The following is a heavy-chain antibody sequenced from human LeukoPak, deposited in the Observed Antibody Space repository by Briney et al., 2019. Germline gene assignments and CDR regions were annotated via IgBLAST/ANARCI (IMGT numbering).Heavy chain of an antibody. D-gene: IGHD6-6*01. CDR1: GFTFSSYA. Sequence: QPGRSLRLSCATSGFTFSSYAMHWVRQAPGKGLEWVAVISYDGSNKYYADSVKGRFTISRDNSKNTLYLQMSSLRADDTAVYYCVKDRSIAAPNNDFFDSWGQGALVTVS. J-gene: IGHJ4*02. V-gene: IGHV3-30*14. CDR2: ISYDGSNK. CDR3: VKDRSIAAPNNDFFDS.